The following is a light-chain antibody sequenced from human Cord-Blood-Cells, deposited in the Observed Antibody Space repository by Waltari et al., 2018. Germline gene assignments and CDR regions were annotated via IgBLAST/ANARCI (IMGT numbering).Light chain of an antibody. CDR3: SSYTSSSTRV. CDR1: SSDVGGYNY. V-gene: IGLV2-14*01. J-gene: IGLJ3*02. Sequence: QSALTQPASVSGSPGQSITISCTGTSSDVGGYNYVSWYQQHPGKAPKRMIYDVSKRPSGVSNRFSGSKSGNTASLTISGLQAEDEADYYCSSYTSSSTRVFGVGTKLTVL. CDR2: DVS.